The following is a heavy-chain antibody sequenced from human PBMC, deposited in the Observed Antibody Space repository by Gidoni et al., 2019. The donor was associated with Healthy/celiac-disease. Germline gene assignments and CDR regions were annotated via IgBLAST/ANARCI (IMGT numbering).Heavy chain of an antibody. CDR2: ISYDGSNK. CDR3: AKEGEYYYDSSGFLASAFDI. CDR1: GFTFSSYG. Sequence: QVQLVESGGGVVQPGRSLRLSCAASGFTFSSYGMPWVRQAPGKGLEWVAVISYDGSNKYYADSVKGRFTISRDNSKNTLYLQMNSLRAEDTAVYYCAKEGEYYYDSSGFLASAFDIWGQGTMVTVSS. J-gene: IGHJ3*02. V-gene: IGHV3-30*18. D-gene: IGHD3-22*01.